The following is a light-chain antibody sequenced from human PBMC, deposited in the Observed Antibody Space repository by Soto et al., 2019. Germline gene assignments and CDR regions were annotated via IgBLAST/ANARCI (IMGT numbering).Light chain of an antibody. CDR1: SSDVGSYNL. CDR2: EVS. V-gene: IGLV2-23*02. J-gene: IGLJ1*01. CDR3: GSDAGSIV. Sequence: QSVLTQPASVSGSPGQSITISCTGTSSDVGSYNLVSWYQQHPGKAPKLMIYEVSTRPSGVSNRFSGSKSGNTASLTISGLQSEDEADYYCGSDAGSIVFGTGTKVTVL.